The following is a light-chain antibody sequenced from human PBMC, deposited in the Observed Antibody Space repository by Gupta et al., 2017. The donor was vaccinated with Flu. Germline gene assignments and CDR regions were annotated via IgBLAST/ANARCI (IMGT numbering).Light chain of an antibody. CDR2: EVS. CDR1: SSDVGGYSF. V-gene: IGLV2-14*01. CDR3: SSYTSTSTYV. Sequence: QSALPQPASVSGSPGQSITISCPGTSSDVGGYSFVSWYQQPPGKAPKLMIYEVSKRPSGVSNRFSGSKSGNTASLTISGLQAEDEADYYCSSYTSTSTYVFGTGTKVTVL. J-gene: IGLJ1*01.